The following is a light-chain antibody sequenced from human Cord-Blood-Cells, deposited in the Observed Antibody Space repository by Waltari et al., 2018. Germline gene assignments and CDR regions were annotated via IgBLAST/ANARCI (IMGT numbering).Light chain of an antibody. CDR3: QQYNNWPYS. J-gene: IGKJ2*03. V-gene: IGKV3-15*01. CDR2: GAS. Sequence: EIVMTQSPAPLSVPPGERATLSCRASQSVSSNLAWYQQKPGQAPRLLIYGASTRATGIPARFSGSGSGTEFTLTISSLQSEDFAVYYCQQYNNWPYSFGQGTKLEIK. CDR1: QSVSSN.